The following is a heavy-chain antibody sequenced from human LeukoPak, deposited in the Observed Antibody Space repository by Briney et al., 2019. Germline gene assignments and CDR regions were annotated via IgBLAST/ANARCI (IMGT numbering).Heavy chain of an antibody. CDR2: ISSSSSTI. CDR3: AKGYNGFCFDY. V-gene: IGHV3-48*01. D-gene: IGHD5-24*01. Sequence: GGSLRLSCAASGFTFSSYSMNWVRQAPGKGLEWVSYISSSSSTIYYADSVKGRFTISRDNSKNTLYLQMNSLRAEDTAVYYCAKGYNGFCFDYWGQGTLVTVSS. J-gene: IGHJ4*02. CDR1: GFTFSSYS.